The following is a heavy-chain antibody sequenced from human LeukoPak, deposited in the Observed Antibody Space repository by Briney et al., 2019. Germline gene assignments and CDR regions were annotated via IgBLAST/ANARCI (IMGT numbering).Heavy chain of an antibody. J-gene: IGHJ4*02. CDR3: ARGGSYVHY. D-gene: IGHD1-26*01. Sequence: GGSLRLSCAASGFTFSGYEMNWVRQAPGKGLEWVSYINSGGSAIYYADSVKGRFTISRDNAKDSLYLQMNSLRADDTAVYYCARGGSYVHYWGQGTLVTVSS. CDR1: GFTFSGYE. V-gene: IGHV3-48*03. CDR2: INSGGSAI.